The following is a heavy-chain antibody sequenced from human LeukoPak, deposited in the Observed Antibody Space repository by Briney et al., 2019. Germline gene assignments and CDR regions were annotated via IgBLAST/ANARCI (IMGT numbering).Heavy chain of an antibody. CDR3: AREYSSSSYFDY. CDR1: GGSISSGDYY. CDR2: IYYSGST. Sequence: PSETLSLTCTVSGGSISSGDYYWSWIRQPPGKGLEWIGYIYYSGSTYYNPSLKSRVTISVDTSKNQFPLKLSSVAAADTAVYYCAREYSSSSYFDYWGQGTLVTVSS. J-gene: IGHJ4*02. V-gene: IGHV4-30-4*08. D-gene: IGHD6-6*01.